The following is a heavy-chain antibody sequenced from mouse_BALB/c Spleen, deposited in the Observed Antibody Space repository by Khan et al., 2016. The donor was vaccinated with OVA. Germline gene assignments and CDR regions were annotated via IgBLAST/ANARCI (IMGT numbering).Heavy chain of an antibody. CDR2: ISSGGSYT. V-gene: IGHV5-6-4*01. Sequence: EVELVESGGDLVRPGGSLKLSCAASGFSFSTFSMSWVRQTPEKRLDWVATISSGGSYTYYPDSVKGRFTISRDNAKTTLHLEMSSLKSEDTAMYYCTRHRGYYGHNCYVTYWGQGTILTVSS. D-gene: IGHD1-1*01. J-gene: IGHJ2*01. CDR1: GFSFSTFS. CDR3: TRHRGYYGHNCYVTY.